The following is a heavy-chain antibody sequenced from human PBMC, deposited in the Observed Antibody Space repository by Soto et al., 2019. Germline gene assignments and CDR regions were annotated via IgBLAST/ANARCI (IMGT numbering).Heavy chain of an antibody. CDR3: AKARARTYYYDSSGYYYYFDY. V-gene: IGHV3-23*01. CDR2: TSGSGGST. Sequence: EVQLLESGGGLVQPGGSLRLSCAASGFTLSSYAMSWVRQAPGKGLEWVSATSGSGGSTYYADSVKGRFTISRDNSKNTLYLQMNSLRAEDTAVYYCAKARARTYYYDSSGYYYYFDYWGQGTLVTVSS. CDR1: GFTLSSYA. J-gene: IGHJ4*02. D-gene: IGHD3-22*01.